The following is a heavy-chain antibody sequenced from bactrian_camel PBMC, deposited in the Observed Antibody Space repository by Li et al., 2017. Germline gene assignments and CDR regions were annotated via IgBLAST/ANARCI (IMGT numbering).Heavy chain of an antibody. CDR2: IDTRGSV. J-gene: IGHJ6*01. D-gene: IGHD1*01. CDR3: TARYEFGLGACRGVGGLGF. Sequence: VQLVESGGGSVQAGGSLRLSCAASGFTFSTYAMSWFRQPPGKSREGVAAIDTRGSVTIADSVKGQFGISKDNAGSTLYLQMNSLTPGDTAMYYCTARYEFGLGACRGVGGLGFWGRGTQVTVS. V-gene: IGHV3S42*01. CDR1: GFTFSTYA.